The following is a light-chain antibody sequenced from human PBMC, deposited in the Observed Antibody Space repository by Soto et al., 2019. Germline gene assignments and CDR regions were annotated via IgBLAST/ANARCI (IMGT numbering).Light chain of an antibody. CDR2: SNN. J-gene: IGLJ1*01. CDR1: SSNIGSKT. Sequence: QSVLTQPPSASGTPGQRVTISCSGSSSNIGSKTVNWYQQLPGTAPNLLIYSNNQRPSGVPVRFSGSKSGTSASLAISGLQSEDEADYYCAAWDDSLNGYVFGTGTKVTVL. V-gene: IGLV1-44*01. CDR3: AAWDDSLNGYV.